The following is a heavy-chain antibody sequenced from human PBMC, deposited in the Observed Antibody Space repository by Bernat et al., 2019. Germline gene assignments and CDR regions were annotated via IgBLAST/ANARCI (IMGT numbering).Heavy chain of an antibody. J-gene: IGHJ4*02. CDR3: ARVKMGETIFGVVRGYFDY. CDR1: GFTVSSNY. V-gene: IGHV3-53*01. CDR2: IYSGGST. D-gene: IGHD3-3*01. Sequence: EVQLVESGGGLIQPGGSLRLSCAASGFTVSSNYMSWVRQAPGKGLEWVSVIYSGGSTYYADSGKGRFTISRDNSKNTLYLQMNSLRAEDTAVYYCARVKMGETIFGVVRGYFDYWDQGTLVTVSS.